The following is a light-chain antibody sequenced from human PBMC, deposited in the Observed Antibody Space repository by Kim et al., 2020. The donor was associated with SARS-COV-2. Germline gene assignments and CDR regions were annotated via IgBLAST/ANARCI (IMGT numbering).Light chain of an antibody. CDR3: GADHGSGSNFVV. CDR2: VGTGGIVG. CDR1: SGYSNYK. J-gene: IGLJ3*02. Sequence: QPVLTQPPSASASLGASVTLTCTLSSGYSNYKVDWYQQRPGKGPRFVMRVGTGGIVGSKGDGIPDRFSVLGSGLNRYLTIKNSQEEDESDYHCGADHGSGSNFVVFGGGTQLTVL. V-gene: IGLV9-49*01.